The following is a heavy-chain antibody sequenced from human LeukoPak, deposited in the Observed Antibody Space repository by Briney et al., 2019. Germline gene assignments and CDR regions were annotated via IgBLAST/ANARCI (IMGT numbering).Heavy chain of an antibody. V-gene: IGHV3-23*01. CDR1: GFTFSNYG. CDR2: ITGSGGST. CDR3: ARDERLLSFLK. J-gene: IGHJ4*02. Sequence: PGGSLRLSCAASGFTFSNYGLSWVRQAPGKGREWVSGITGSGGSTYYADSVKGRFTLSRDNSKNTLDLQMNILRAEDTAIYYCARDERLLSFLKWGQGTLVTVSS. D-gene: IGHD3-3*01.